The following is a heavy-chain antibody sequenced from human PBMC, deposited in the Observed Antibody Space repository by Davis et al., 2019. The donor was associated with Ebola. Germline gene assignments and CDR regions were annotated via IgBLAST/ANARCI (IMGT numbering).Heavy chain of an antibody. Sequence: GESLKISCPASGFTFSSYAMSWVRQAPGKGLEWVSAISGSGGSTYYADSVKGRFTISRDNSKSTLYLQMNSLRAEDTAVYYCAKWGCSGGSCYGIDYWGQGTLVTVSS. CDR1: GFTFSSYA. CDR3: AKWGCSGGSCYGIDY. V-gene: IGHV3-23*01. CDR2: ISGSGGST. J-gene: IGHJ4*02. D-gene: IGHD2-15*01.